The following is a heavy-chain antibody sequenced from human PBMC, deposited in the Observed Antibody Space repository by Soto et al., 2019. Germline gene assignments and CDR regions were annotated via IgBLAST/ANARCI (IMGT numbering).Heavy chain of an antibody. V-gene: IGHV3-73*01. D-gene: IGHD3-22*01. CDR2: IRSKANNFAT. CDR1: GFTFSDSA. CDR3: TRRSEYDSGGYYYAYDY. J-gene: IGHJ4*02. Sequence: GALRLSCAASGFTFSDSAMHWVRQASGKGLEWLGRIRSKANNFATAYAASVKGRFTISRDDAKNTVYLQMNSLNSEDTAVYYCTRRSEYDSGGYYYAYDYWGQGTRLTVSS.